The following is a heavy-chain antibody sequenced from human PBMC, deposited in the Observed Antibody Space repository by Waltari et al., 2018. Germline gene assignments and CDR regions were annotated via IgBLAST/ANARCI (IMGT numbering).Heavy chain of an antibody. J-gene: IGHJ4*02. CDR2: IYYSGST. CDR1: GGSISSGDYY. V-gene: IGHV4-30-4*08. Sequence: QVQLQESGPGLVKPSQTLSLTCTVSGGSISSGDYYWSWIRQPPGQGLGGIGYIYYSGSTYYNPSLKSRVTRSLDTSKNQFSLKLSSVTAADTAVYYCARVSSTSDYYFDYWGQGTLVTVSS. D-gene: IGHD2-2*01. CDR3: ARVSSTSDYYFDY.